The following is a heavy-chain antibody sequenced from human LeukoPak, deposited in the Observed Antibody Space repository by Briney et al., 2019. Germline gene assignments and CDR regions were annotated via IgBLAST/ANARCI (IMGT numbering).Heavy chain of an antibody. CDR1: GYTFTGYY. V-gene: IGHV1-2*02. CDR3: ARNDILTADDY. Sequence: ASVKVFCKASGYTFTGYYMHWVRQAPGQGLEWMGWSNPNSGGTNYAQRFQGRVTMTRDTSITTAYMELGRLTSDDTAVYYCARNDILTADDYWGQGTLVTVSS. D-gene: IGHD3-9*01. J-gene: IGHJ4*02. CDR2: SNPNSGGT.